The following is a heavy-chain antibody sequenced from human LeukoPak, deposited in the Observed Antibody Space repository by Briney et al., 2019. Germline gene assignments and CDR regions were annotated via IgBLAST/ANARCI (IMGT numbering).Heavy chain of an antibody. J-gene: IGHJ5*02. V-gene: IGHV1-8*02. Sequence: ASVKVSCKTSGYTFTNYDINWVRQATGQGLEWLGWMSPGSGYTGYAQKFQGRVTMTRDISITTAYVELSSLRSEDAAVYYCARGIAAAGMNWFDPWGQGTLVTVSS. CDR1: GYTFTNYD. D-gene: IGHD6-13*01. CDR3: ARGIAAAGMNWFDP. CDR2: MSPGSGYT.